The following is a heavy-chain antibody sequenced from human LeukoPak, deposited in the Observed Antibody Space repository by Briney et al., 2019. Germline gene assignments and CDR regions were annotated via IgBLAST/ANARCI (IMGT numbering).Heavy chain of an antibody. Sequence: PGQSLRLSCAASGFTFSNYAMNWVRQAPGRGLDWVSAISGSGGSTDYANSVKGRFTISRDNSKNVLYPQMNSLRAEDTAIYYCAKMVTGHNYFDPWGQGTLVTVSS. CDR2: ISGSGGST. CDR3: AKMVTGHNYFDP. D-gene: IGHD1-20*01. V-gene: IGHV3-23*01. J-gene: IGHJ5*02. CDR1: GFTFSNYA.